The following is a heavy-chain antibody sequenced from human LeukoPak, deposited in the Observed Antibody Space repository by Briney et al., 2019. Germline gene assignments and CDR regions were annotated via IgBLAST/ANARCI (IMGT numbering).Heavy chain of an antibody. D-gene: IGHD4-17*01. Sequence: QPGGSLRLSCAASGFPFSSYAMSWVRQAPGKGLEWVANIKQDGSEKYYVDSVKGRFTISRDNAKNSLYLQMNSLRAEDTAVYYCARDPYTVTSYYYYMDVWGKGTTVTVSS. CDR3: ARDPYTVTSYYYYMDV. J-gene: IGHJ6*03. CDR1: GFPFSSYA. CDR2: IKQDGSEK. V-gene: IGHV3-7*01.